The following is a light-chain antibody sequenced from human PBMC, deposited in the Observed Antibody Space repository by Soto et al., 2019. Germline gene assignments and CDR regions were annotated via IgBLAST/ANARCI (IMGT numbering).Light chain of an antibody. CDR2: AAS. CDR1: QIISNY. V-gene: IGKV1-39*01. J-gene: IGKJ5*01. CDR3: QQSYSTSVT. Sequence: DVQMTQTTSSLSASQGDRVTITCRASQIISNYLNWYQQKPGKAPKLLIYAASSLQSGVPSRFSGSGSGTDFALTISSLQPEDFATYYCQQSYSTSVTFGQGTRLEIK.